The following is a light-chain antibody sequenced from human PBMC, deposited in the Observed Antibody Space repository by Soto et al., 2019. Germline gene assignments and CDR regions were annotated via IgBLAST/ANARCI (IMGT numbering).Light chain of an antibody. CDR1: QSISSY. V-gene: IGKV1-39*01. J-gene: IGKJ5*01. Sequence: DIQMTQSPSSLSASVGDRVTITCRASQSISSYLNWYQQKPGKAPKLLIYAASSLQSGVPSRFSGSGFGTEFTLTISSLQPEDFATYNCQQFHTYPFGFGQGTRLEIK. CDR2: AAS. CDR3: QQFHTYPFG.